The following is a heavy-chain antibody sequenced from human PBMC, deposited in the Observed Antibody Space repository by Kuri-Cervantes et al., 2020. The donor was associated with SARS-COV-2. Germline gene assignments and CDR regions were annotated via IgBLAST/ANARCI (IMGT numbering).Heavy chain of an antibody. V-gene: IGHV4-34*01. D-gene: IGHD3-3*01. CDR2: INHSGTT. CDR3: ARGNYDFSSGYYPFDY. Sequence: SETLFLTCAVYGGSFSGYYWSWVRQPPGRGLEWIGEINHSGTTTSNPSLKSRDTISLDTSRDQILLRLSSVTAADTAVYYCARGNYDFSSGYYPFDYWGQGTPVTVSS. CDR1: GGSFSGYY. J-gene: IGHJ4*02.